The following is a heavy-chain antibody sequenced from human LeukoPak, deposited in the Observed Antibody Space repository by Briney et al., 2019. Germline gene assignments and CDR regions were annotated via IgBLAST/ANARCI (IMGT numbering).Heavy chain of an antibody. V-gene: IGHV4-59*08. Sequence: SETLSLTCTVSGDSISSYYWNWIRQPPGKGLEWIGYIYYSGLTNYNPSLKSRVTISLDTSTNQFSLKMTSVTAADTAVYYCVRWDYYGSGSRRLDYWGQGTLVTVSS. CDR1: GDSISSYY. J-gene: IGHJ4*02. CDR2: IYYSGLT. CDR3: VRWDYYGSGSRRLDY. D-gene: IGHD3-10*01.